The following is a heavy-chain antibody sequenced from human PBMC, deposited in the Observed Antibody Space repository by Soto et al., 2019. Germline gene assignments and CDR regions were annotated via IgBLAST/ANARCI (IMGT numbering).Heavy chain of an antibody. Sequence: ASVKVSCKASGYTFTSYGISWVRQAPGQGLEWMGWISTYNGNANYAQKLQGRVTMTTDTSTNTAYMDLRSLTSDDTAVYFCARRLGSYYYGMDVWGQGTTVTVSS. J-gene: IGHJ6*02. CDR2: ISTYNGNA. D-gene: IGHD3-16*01. CDR3: ARRLGSYYYGMDV. CDR1: GYTFTSYG. V-gene: IGHV1-18*01.